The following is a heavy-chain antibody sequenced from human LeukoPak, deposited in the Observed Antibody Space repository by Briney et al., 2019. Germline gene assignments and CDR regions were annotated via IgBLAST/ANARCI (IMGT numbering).Heavy chain of an antibody. CDR3: AREGDLDPFDI. CDR1: GFTFSSYR. Sequence: GGSLRLSCAASGFTFSSYRMSWVRQAPGKGLEWVSNIKQDGSEKYYVDSVKGRFTISRDNDKNSMYLQMNSLRAEETAVYYCAREGDLDPFDIWGQGTMVPVSS. J-gene: IGHJ3*02. V-gene: IGHV3-7*01. CDR2: IKQDGSEK.